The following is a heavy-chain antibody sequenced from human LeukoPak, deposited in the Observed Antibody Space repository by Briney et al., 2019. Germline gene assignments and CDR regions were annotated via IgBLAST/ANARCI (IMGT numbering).Heavy chain of an antibody. Sequence: SETLSLTCTVSGGSTSTYYWSWIRQPTGQELAWIGYIYTSGSNNHNPSLKSRVTISVDTSKTHFSLKLSSVTAADTAVYYCSRHWGTSSTDYYYYYMDVWGKGTPVTVSS. CDR2: IYTSGSN. CDR1: GGSTSTYY. CDR3: SRHWGTSSTDYYYYYMDV. V-gene: IGHV4-4*09. D-gene: IGHD2-2*01. J-gene: IGHJ6*03.